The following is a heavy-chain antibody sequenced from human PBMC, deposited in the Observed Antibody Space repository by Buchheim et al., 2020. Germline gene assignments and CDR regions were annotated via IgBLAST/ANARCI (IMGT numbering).Heavy chain of an antibody. J-gene: IGHJ5*02. CDR3: ARAVSPTYYYDSSGYYSARWFDP. Sequence: EVQLVESGGGLVKPGGSLRLSCAASGFTFSSYSMNWVRQAPGKGLEWVSSISSSSSYIYYADSVKGRFTIPRDNAKNSLYLQMNSLRAEDTAVYYCARAVSPTYYYDSSGYYSARWFDPWGQGTL. D-gene: IGHD3-22*01. V-gene: IGHV3-21*01. CDR1: GFTFSSYS. CDR2: ISSSSSYI.